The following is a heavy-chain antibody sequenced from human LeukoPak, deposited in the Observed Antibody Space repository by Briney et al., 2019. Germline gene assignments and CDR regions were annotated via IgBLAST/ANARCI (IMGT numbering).Heavy chain of an antibody. CDR2: MNTNSGNT. V-gene: IGHV1-8*01. CDR1: GYTFTSYD. CDR3: ARGGDTRGYSYGREDY. J-gene: IGHJ4*02. D-gene: IGHD5-18*01. Sequence: ASVKVSCKASGYTFTSYDMNWVRQATGQGLEWMGWMNTNSGNTGYAQHVQGRVSMTRNTFISTVYMELSSLRSEDTAVYYCARGGDTRGYSYGREDYWGQGTLVTVSS.